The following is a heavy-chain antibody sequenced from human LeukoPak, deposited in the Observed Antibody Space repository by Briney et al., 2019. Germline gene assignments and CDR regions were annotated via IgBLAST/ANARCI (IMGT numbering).Heavy chain of an antibody. D-gene: IGHD2-21*01. V-gene: IGHV3-21*01. J-gene: IGHJ3*02. CDR3: ARLGDKDAFDI. Sequence: GGSLRLSCAASGVTFSSYSMNWVRQAPGKGLEWVSSINSSSSYIYYADSVKRGFTISKDNAKNSLYVQMNSLRGEDTAVYYCARLGDKDAFDIWGQGTMVTVSS. CDR1: GVTFSSYS. CDR2: INSSSSYI.